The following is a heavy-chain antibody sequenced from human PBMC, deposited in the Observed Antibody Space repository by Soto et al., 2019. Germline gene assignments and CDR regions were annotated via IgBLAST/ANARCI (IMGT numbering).Heavy chain of an antibody. D-gene: IGHD3-16*02. CDR3: AKDRLGELSLYRYLTEYFQH. CDR2: ISGSGGST. J-gene: IGHJ1*01. Sequence: GGSLRLSCAASGFTFSSYAMSWVRQAPGKGLEWVSAISGSGGSTYYADSVKGRFTISRDNSKNTLYLQMNSLRAEDTAVYYCAKDRLGELSLYRYLTEYFQHWGQGTLVTVSS. CDR1: GFTFSSYA. V-gene: IGHV3-23*01.